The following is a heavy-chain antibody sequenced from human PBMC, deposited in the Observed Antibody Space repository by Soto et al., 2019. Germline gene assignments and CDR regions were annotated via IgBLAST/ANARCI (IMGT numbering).Heavy chain of an antibody. J-gene: IGHJ6*02. CDR3: ARDLAYYYGSGSSDYYYYGMDV. CDR1: GYTFTGYY. CDR2: INPNSGGT. V-gene: IGHV1-2*02. Sequence: QVQLVQSGAEVKKPGASVKVSCKASGYTFTGYYMHWVRQAPGQGLEWMGWINPNSGGTNYAQKFQGRVTMTRDTSISTAYRELSRLRSDDTAVYYCARDLAYYYGSGSSDYYYYGMDVWGQGTTFTVSS. D-gene: IGHD3-10*01.